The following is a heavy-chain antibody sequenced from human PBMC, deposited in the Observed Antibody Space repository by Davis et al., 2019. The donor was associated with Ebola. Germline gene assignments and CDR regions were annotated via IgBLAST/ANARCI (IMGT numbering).Heavy chain of an antibody. Sequence: ASVKVSCKASGYTFTGYYMHWVRQAPGQGLEWMGWINPNSGGTNYAQKFQGWVTMTRDTSISTAYMELRSLRSDDTAVYYCARDLGKTLADHADYWGQGTLVTVSS. V-gene: IGHV1-2*04. D-gene: IGHD6-19*01. CDR2: INPNSGGT. CDR1: GYTFTGYY. J-gene: IGHJ4*02. CDR3: ARDLGKTLADHADY.